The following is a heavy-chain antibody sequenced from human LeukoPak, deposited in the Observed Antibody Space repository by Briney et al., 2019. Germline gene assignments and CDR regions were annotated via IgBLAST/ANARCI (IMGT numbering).Heavy chain of an antibody. J-gene: IGHJ1*01. D-gene: IGHD6-19*01. Sequence: GASVKVSCKASGYTFTGYYMHWVRQAPGQGLEWMGWINPNSGGTNYAQKFQGRVTMTTDTSTSTAYMELRSLRSDDTAVYYCARKDSSDWNGTEYFQHWGQGTLVTVSS. CDR3: ARKDSSDWNGTEYFQH. CDR1: GYTFTGYY. V-gene: IGHV1-2*02. CDR2: INPNSGGT.